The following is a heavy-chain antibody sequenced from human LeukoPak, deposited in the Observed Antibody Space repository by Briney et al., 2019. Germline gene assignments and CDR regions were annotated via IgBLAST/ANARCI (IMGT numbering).Heavy chain of an antibody. V-gene: IGHV3-23*01. Sequence: GGSLRLSCAASGFTFSSYAMSWVRQAPGKGLEWVSTVSGSGGKTYYADSVKGRFTISRDNSKNTLYLQMNSLRAEDTAVYYCAKDRESLWFGEAYDAFDIWGQGTMVTVSS. CDR2: VSGSGGKT. CDR3: AKDRESLWFGEAYDAFDI. D-gene: IGHD3-10*01. CDR1: GFTFSSYA. J-gene: IGHJ3*02.